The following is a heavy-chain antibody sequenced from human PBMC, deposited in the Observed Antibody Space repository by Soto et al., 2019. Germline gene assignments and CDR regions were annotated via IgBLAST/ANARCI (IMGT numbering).Heavy chain of an antibody. CDR3: ARVVSSGAPYDAFDI. CDR1: GYTFTSYY. J-gene: IGHJ3*02. Sequence: ASVKVSCKASGYTFTSYYMHWVRQAPGQGLEWMGIINPSGGSTSYAQKFQGRVTMTRDTSTSTVYMELSSLRSEDTVVYYCARVVSSGAPYDAFDIWGQGTMVTVS. V-gene: IGHV1-46*03. CDR2: INPSGGST. D-gene: IGHD3-10*01.